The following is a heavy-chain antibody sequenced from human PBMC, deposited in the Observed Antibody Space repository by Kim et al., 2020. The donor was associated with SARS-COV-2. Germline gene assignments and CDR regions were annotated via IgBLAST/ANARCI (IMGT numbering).Heavy chain of an antibody. Sequence: GSTYYADSGKGRFTIARDNSKNTLYLQMNSLRAEDTAVYYCAKGSGWYDYWGQGTLVTVSS. D-gene: IGHD6-19*01. J-gene: IGHJ4*02. CDR3: AKGSGWYDY. V-gene: IGHV3-23*01. CDR2: GST.